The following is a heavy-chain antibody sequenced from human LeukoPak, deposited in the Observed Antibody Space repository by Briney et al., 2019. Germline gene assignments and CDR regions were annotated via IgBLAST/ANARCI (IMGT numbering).Heavy chain of an antibody. D-gene: IGHD3-16*01. CDR1: GFTFSSYS. Sequence: GGSLRLSCAASGFTFSSYSMNWVRQAPGKGLEWVSSISSSSSYIYYADSVKGRFTISRDNAKNSLYLQMNSLRAEDTAVYYCASLSVDEAFDIWGQGTMVTVSS. CDR3: ASLSVDEAFDI. CDR2: ISSSSSYI. J-gene: IGHJ3*02. V-gene: IGHV3-21*01.